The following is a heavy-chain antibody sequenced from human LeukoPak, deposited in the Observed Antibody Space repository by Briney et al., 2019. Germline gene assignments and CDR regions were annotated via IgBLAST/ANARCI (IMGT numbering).Heavy chain of an antibody. Sequence: PSETLSLTCTVSRASISDNYWSWSRQPAGEALEWIGRTYTSGDTNYNPSLKSRASVSVDTSKNQFYLSLRYVTAADTAVYYCTIGGASGSLAHWGPGTLVTVSS. D-gene: IGHD6-13*01. V-gene: IGHV4-4*07. CDR1: RASISDNY. CDR2: TYTSGDT. CDR3: TIGGASGSLAH. J-gene: IGHJ4*02.